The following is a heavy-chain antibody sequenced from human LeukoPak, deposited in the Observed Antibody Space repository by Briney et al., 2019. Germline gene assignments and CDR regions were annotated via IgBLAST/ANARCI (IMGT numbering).Heavy chain of an antibody. CDR2: IPYDGSNK. CDR3: AKSFDY. Sequence: GGSLRLSCAASGFTFSSYGMHWVRLAAGKGLEWEAVIPYDGSNKYYADSVKGRFTISRDNSKNTLCLQVNSLRAEDTAVYYCAKSFDYWGQGTLVTVSS. J-gene: IGHJ4*02. CDR1: GFTFSSYG. V-gene: IGHV3-30*18.